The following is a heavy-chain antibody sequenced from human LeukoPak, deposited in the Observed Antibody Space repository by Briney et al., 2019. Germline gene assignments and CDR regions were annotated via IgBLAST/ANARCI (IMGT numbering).Heavy chain of an antibody. V-gene: IGHV3-30*18. J-gene: IGHJ6*04. CDR2: ISYDGSNK. CDR1: GFTFSSYG. D-gene: IGHD3-16*01. Sequence: PGRSLRLSCAASGFTFSSYGMHSVRQAPGKGLEWVAVISYDGSNKYYADSVKGRFTISRDNSKNTLYLQMNSLRAEDTAVYYCAKTPRKGVYYGMDVWGKGTTVTVSS. CDR3: AKTPRKGVYYGMDV.